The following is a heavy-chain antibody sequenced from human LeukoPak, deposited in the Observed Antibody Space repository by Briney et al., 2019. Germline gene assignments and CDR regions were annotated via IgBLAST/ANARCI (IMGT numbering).Heavy chain of an antibody. CDR1: GGSISGSSYY. Sequence: SETLSLTCTVSGGSISGSSYYWGWIRQPPGKGLEWIGSIYYSGSTYYNPSLKSRVTISVDTSKNQFSLKLSSVTAADTAVYYCARGGYCSSTSCPYYGMDVWGQGTTVTVSS. V-gene: IGHV4-39*07. CDR2: IYYSGST. D-gene: IGHD2-2*01. CDR3: ARGGYCSSTSCPYYGMDV. J-gene: IGHJ6*02.